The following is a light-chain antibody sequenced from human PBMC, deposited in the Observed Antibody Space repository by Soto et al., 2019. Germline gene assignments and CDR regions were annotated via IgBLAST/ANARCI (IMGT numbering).Light chain of an antibody. J-gene: IGKJ1*01. V-gene: IGKV2-28*01. CDR3: RQALQTRWT. Sequence: DIEMTQSPLSLPVTPGEPASISCRSSQSIRHSNRYNYLDRYQQKPGQSPQRLIYLGSNRASGGPDRFSGSRAGTDVTLKIIRGEAEDVVVYYCRQALQTRWTFGQGTKVEIK. CDR2: LGS. CDR1: QSIRHSNRYNY.